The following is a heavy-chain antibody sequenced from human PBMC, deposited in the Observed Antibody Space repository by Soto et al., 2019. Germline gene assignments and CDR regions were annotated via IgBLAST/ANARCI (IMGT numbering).Heavy chain of an antibody. CDR1: GFPFRTYS. Sequence: GGSLRLSCAASGFPFRTYSMNWVRQAPGKGLVWVSRISPDGSATNYADPVRGRFTISRDNAKNTLYLPMNSLRAELTAIYYWASHLAATAYDYWGKGALFTVSS. CDR2: ISPDGSAT. V-gene: IGHV3-74*01. J-gene: IGHJ4*02. D-gene: IGHD6-25*01. CDR3: ASHLAATAYDY.